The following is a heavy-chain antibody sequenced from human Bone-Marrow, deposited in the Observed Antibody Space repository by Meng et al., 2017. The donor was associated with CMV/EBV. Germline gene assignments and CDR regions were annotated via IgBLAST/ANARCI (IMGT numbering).Heavy chain of an antibody. CDR1: GFTFSSNW. J-gene: IGHJ4*02. V-gene: IGHV3-74*01. D-gene: IGHD3-10*01. Sequence: GESLKISCVASGFTFSSNWMYWVRQAPGKGLVWVSRIKSDGTGTIYADSVKGRFSISRDNARNTLYLQMNSLRAEDTAVYYCVGLVAGRSGWGRGNLVNVPS. CDR2: IKSDGTGT. CDR3: VGLVAGRSG.